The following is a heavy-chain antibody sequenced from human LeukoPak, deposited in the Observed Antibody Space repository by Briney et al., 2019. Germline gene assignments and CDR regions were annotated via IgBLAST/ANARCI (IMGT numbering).Heavy chain of an antibody. V-gene: IGHV1-18*01. D-gene: IGHD3-22*01. CDR1: GYTFTSYG. CDR3: ARVFYDSSGYNDAFDI. CDR2: ISAYNGNT. J-gene: IGHJ3*02. Sequence: GASVKVSCKASGYTFTSYGISWVRQAPGQGLEWMGWISAYNGNTNYAQKLQGRVTMTTDTSTSTAYMELRSLRSDDTAVYYCARVFYDSSGYNDAFDIWGQGTMVTVSS.